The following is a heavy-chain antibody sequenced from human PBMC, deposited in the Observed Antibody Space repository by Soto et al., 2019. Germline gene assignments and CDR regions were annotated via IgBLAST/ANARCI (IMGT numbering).Heavy chain of an antibody. CDR2: IYSGGST. Sequence: GGSLRLSCAASGLTVSSNYMSWVRQAPGKGLEWVSVIYSGGSTYYADSVKGRFTISRDNSKNTLYLQMNSLRAEDTAVYYCARSRTGTTYGGMDVWGQGTTVTVSS. V-gene: IGHV3-53*01. D-gene: IGHD1-7*01. CDR1: GLTVSSNY. CDR3: ARSRTGTTYGGMDV. J-gene: IGHJ6*02.